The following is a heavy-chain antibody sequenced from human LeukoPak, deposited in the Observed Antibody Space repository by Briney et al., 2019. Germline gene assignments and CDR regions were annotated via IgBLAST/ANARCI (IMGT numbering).Heavy chain of an antibody. V-gene: IGHV3-23*01. D-gene: IGHD3-22*01. CDR1: GFMFSSYT. Sequence: GGSLRLSCAASGFMFSSYTMNWVRQAPGKGLEWVSTINDGGGTTYYADSVKGRFTISRDNSKNTLYLQMNSLRAEDTAVYYCAKGSYDSSGYLDYWGQGTLVTVSS. J-gene: IGHJ4*02. CDR2: INDGGGTT. CDR3: AKGSYDSSGYLDY.